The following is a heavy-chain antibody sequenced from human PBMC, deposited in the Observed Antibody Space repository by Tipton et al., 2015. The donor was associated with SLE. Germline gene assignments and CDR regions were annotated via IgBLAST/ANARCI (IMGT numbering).Heavy chain of an antibody. Sequence: LRLSCTVYGGSFRGYYRSWIRQPPGKGLEWIGEINHDGSTNYSPSLKSRVTISLDGSHNQLSLTLRSVTAADTAVYYCATLIFSAWHFDHWGQGALLTVSS. J-gene: IGHJ4*02. V-gene: IGHV4-34*01. CDR1: GGSFRGYY. CDR2: INHDGST. CDR3: ATLIFSAWHFDH. D-gene: IGHD6-19*01.